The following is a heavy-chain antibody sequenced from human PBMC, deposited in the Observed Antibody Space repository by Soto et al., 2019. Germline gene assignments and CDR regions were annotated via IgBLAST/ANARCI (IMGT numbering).Heavy chain of an antibody. J-gene: IGHJ6*02. CDR3: ARVVDYYDPYYYYGMDV. V-gene: IGHV4-59*01. D-gene: IGHD3-22*01. CDR2: IYYSGST. Sequence: SETLFPPSPFSGGSFRSFYWSLVRQAPRKGLEWIGYIYYSGSTNYNPSLKSRVTISVDTSKNQFSLKLSSVTAADTAVYYCARVVDYYDPYYYYGMDVWGQGTTVTVSS. CDR1: GGSFRSFY.